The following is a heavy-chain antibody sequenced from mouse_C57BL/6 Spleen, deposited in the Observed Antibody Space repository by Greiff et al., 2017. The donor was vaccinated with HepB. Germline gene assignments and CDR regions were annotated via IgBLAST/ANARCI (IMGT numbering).Heavy chain of an antibody. J-gene: IGHJ2*01. CDR2: ISYDGSN. Sequence: EVQLVESGPGLVKPSQSLSLTCSVTGYSITSGYYWNWIRQFPGNKLEWMGYISYDGSNNYNPSLKNRISITRDTSKNQFFLKLNSVTTEDTATYYCARRAVINYFDYWGQGTTLTVSS. D-gene: IGHD2-4*01. CDR3: ARRAVINYFDY. V-gene: IGHV3-6*01. CDR1: GYSITSGYY.